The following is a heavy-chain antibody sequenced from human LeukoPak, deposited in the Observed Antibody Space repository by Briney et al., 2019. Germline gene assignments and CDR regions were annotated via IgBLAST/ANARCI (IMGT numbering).Heavy chain of an antibody. V-gene: IGHV3-21*06. J-gene: IGHJ6*02. CDR3: VRDVSRRIGMDV. CDR2: ISPGVSGYT. CDR1: GFSFNSYT. D-gene: IGHD2/OR15-2a*01. Sequence: GGSLRLSCLASGFSFNSYTMNWVREAPGKGLEWVSTISPGVSGYTWYAESVKGRFTISRDNPENSLYLQMDSLRADDTAAYYCVRDVSRRIGMDVWGQGTTVTVSS.